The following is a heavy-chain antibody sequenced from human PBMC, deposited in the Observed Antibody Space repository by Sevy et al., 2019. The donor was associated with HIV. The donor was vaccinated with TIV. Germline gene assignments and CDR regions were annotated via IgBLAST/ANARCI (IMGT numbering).Heavy chain of an antibody. CDR3: ARALDRVLLPREPSAADY. V-gene: IGHV1-18*01. Sequence: ASVKVSCKASGYTFTSYGISWVRQAPGQGLEWMGWISAYNGNTNYAQKLQGRVTMTTDTSTSTAYMELRSLRSDDTAVYYCARALDRVLLPREPSAADYWGQGTLVTVSS. CDR1: GYTFTSYG. CDR2: ISAYNGNT. J-gene: IGHJ4*02. D-gene: IGHD1-26*01.